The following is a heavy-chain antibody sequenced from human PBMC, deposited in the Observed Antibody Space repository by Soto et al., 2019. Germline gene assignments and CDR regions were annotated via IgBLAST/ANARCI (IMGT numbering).Heavy chain of an antibody. J-gene: IGHJ4*02. CDR3: ARVGGYYYDSSGYYNFDY. V-gene: IGHV3-7*01. CDR2: IKQDGSEK. CDR1: GFTFSSYW. D-gene: IGHD3-22*01. Sequence: GGSLRLSCAASGFTFSSYWMSWVRQAPGKGLEWVANIKQDGSEKYYVDSVKGRFTISRDNAKNSLYLQMNSLRAEDTAVYYCARVGGYYYDSSGYYNFDYWGQGTLVTSPQ.